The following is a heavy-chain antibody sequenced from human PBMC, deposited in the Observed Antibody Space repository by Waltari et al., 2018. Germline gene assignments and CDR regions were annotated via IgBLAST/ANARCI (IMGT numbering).Heavy chain of an antibody. V-gene: IGHV3-7*03. J-gene: IGHJ6*02. CDR2: IKQDGSEK. D-gene: IGHD2-15*01. CDR3: ARGGGRMGLYYYGMDV. CDR1: GFTFSSYY. Sequence: EVRLVESGGGLVQPGESLTLSCAASGFTFSSYYIRWVRQAPGKGLEWVASIKQDGSEKLYVDSVKGRFTISRENAKDSLQLQMNSLRVEDTAVYYCARGGGRMGLYYYGMDVWGQGTTVIVSS.